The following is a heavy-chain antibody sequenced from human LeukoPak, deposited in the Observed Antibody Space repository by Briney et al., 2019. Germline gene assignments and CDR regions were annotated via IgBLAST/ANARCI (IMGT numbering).Heavy chain of an antibody. J-gene: IGHJ4*02. CDR3: ATGIVGCGDVHYFDH. CDR1: GSTLSEVS. CDR2: FNTEEGET. Sequence: GASEKLSCKISGSTLSEVSMHWVRHSPGEGLEWMGGFNTEEGETINARNSQGSLTPTEEASTNTAYMEVRGPGSEDTAVYYCATGIVGCGDVHYFDHWGQGTLVTVSS. D-gene: IGHD6-19*01. V-gene: IGHV1-24*01.